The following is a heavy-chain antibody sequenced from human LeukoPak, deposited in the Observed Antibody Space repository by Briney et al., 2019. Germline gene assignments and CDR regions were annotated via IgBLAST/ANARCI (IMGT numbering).Heavy chain of an antibody. J-gene: IGHJ6*02. V-gene: IGHV3-30-3*01. CDR2: ISYDGSNK. Sequence: PGRSLRLSCAASGFTFSSYAMHWVRQAPGKGLEWVAVISYDGSNKYYADSVKGRFTISRDNSKNTLYLQMNSLRAEDTAVYYCARDLIVVVAANSYYYYGMDVWGQGTTVTVSS. CDR3: ARDLIVVVAANSYYYYGMDV. D-gene: IGHD2-15*01. CDR1: GFTFSSYA.